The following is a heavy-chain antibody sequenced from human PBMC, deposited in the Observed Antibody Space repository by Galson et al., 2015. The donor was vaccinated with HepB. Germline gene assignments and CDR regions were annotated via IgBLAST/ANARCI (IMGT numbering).Heavy chain of an antibody. Sequence: TLSLTCAVSGGSISSDSYSWNWIRQPPGKGLEWIGYIYDTVRTSYNSSLKSRLTISVDTSKNQFSLNLRSVSAADTAVYYCARSQIRMVRGVPYFDNWGQGTLVTVSS. D-gene: IGHD3-10*01. CDR2: IYDTVRT. CDR3: ARSQIRMVRGVPYFDN. J-gene: IGHJ4*02. CDR1: GGSISSDSYS. V-gene: IGHV4-30-4*07.